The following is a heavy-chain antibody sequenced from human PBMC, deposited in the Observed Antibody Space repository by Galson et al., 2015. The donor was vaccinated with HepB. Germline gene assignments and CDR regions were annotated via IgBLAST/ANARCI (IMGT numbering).Heavy chain of an antibody. CDR3: ARDTAAATRVFDY. CDR2: IYYSGST. CDR1: SFTSYW. V-gene: IGHV4-39*07. D-gene: IGHD6-13*01. Sequence: SFTSYWIGWVRQMPGKGLEWIGSIYYSGSTYYNPSLKSRVTISVDTSKNQFSLKLSSVTAADTAVYYCARDTAAATRVFDYWGQGTLVTVSS. J-gene: IGHJ4*02.